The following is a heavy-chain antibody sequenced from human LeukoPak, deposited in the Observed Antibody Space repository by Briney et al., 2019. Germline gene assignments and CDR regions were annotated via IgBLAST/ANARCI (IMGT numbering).Heavy chain of an antibody. D-gene: IGHD4-23*01. CDR3: ARDGQYGGITRNDAFDI. CDR2: ISTSSSTI. CDR1: GFTFSTYT. Sequence: GGSLRLSCAASGFTFSTYTMNWVRQAPGKGLEWLSYISTSSSTIYYADSVKGRFTISRDNAKNSLYLQMNSLRAEDTAVYYCARDGQYGGITRNDAFDIWGRGTMVTVSS. J-gene: IGHJ3*02. V-gene: IGHV3-48*01.